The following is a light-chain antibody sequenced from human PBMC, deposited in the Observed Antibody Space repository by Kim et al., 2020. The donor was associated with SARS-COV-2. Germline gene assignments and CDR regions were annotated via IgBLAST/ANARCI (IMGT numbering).Light chain of an antibody. J-gene: IGKJ2*01. V-gene: IGKV3-20*01. CDR3: LQYGSLPFT. CDR2: DAS. Sequence: EIVLTQSPGTLSLSPGERVTLSCGASQSVSSNYLTWFQQVPGQAPRLLIYDASSRATGIPDRFSGSGSGTDFTLTISRLEPEDFAVYYCLQYGSLPFTFGQGTKLEI. CDR1: QSVSSNY.